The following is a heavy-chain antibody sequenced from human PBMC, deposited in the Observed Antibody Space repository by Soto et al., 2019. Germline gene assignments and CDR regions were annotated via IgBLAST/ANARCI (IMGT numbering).Heavy chain of an antibody. CDR2: IYHSGST. J-gene: IGHJ6*02. CDR3: ARGLGEVDYYYYGMDV. V-gene: IGHV4-59*12. Sequence: SETLSLTCTVSGGSFSPNYWSWIRQPPGKGLEWIGYIYHSGSTYYNPSLKSRVTISVDRSKNQFSLKLSSVTAADTAVYYCARGLGEVDYYYYGMDVWGQGTTVTVSS. D-gene: IGHD3-10*01. CDR1: GGSFSPNY.